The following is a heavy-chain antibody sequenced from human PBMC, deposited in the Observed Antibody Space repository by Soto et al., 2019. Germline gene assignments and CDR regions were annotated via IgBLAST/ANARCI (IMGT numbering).Heavy chain of an antibody. Sequence: SETLSLTCTVSGGSISSYYWSWIRQPPGKGLEWIGYIYYSGNTNYNPSLKSRVTISVDTSKNQFSLKLSSVTAADTAVYYCARRYGYSFDYWGQGTLVTVSS. CDR1: GGSISSYY. CDR3: ARRYGYSFDY. CDR2: IYYSGNT. J-gene: IGHJ4*02. D-gene: IGHD1-1*01. V-gene: IGHV4-59*08.